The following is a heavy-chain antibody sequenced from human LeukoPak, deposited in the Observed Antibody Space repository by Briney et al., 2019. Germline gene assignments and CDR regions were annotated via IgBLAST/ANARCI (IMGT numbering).Heavy chain of an antibody. CDR3: ASLFTMVRGCNWFDP. J-gene: IGHJ5*02. V-gene: IGHV4-34*01. D-gene: IGHD3-10*01. CDR1: GGSFSVYY. CDR2: INHSGST. Sequence: SQTLSLTCAVYGGSFSVYYWSWIRQPPRKGLEWIGEINHSGSTNYNPFLKSRVTISVDTTKNQFSLKLSSVAAADTAVYYCASLFTMVRGCNWFDPWGQGTLVIVSS.